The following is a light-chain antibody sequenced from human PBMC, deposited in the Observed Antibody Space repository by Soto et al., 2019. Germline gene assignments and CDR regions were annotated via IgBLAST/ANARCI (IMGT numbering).Light chain of an antibody. CDR3: SSKRGGSPYV. CDR2: DDA. V-gene: IGLV3-21*02. CDR1: NIGSRS. Sequence: SYELAQPPSVSVAPGQTARTTCGGNNIGSRSVHWYQQKPGQAPVLVVYDDADRPSGVPERFSGSKSGNTASLTISGLQVEDEADYFCSSKRGGSPYVFGSGTKVTVL. J-gene: IGLJ1*01.